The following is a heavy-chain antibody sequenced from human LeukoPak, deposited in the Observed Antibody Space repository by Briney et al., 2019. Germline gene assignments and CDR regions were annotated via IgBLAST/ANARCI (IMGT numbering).Heavy chain of an antibody. J-gene: IGHJ6*03. V-gene: IGHV5-51*01. Sequence: GESLKISCKGSGYSFTSYWIGWVRQMPGKGLEWMGIIYPGDSDTRYSPSFQGQVTISADKSISTAYLQWSSLKASDTAMYYCARQVEYCSSSGGYYYYYYMDVWGKGTTVTVSS. CDR3: ARQVEYCSSSGGYYYYYYMDV. CDR1: GYSFTSYW. CDR2: IYPGDSDT. D-gene: IGHD6-6*01.